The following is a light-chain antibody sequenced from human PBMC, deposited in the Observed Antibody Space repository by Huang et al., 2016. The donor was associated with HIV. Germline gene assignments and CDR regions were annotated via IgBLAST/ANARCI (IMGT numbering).Light chain of an antibody. CDR2: GAS. CDR3: QQYHNWPYT. CDR1: QSVATN. Sequence: EIIMTQSPATLSLSPGEGASLSCRANQSVATNLAWYLHRPGQSPRTLIFGASTRASGLPGRFSGSGSGTQFTLTVSVLQSEDFAVYYCQQYHNWPYTFGQGTKLEI. J-gene: IGKJ2*01. V-gene: IGKV3-15*01.